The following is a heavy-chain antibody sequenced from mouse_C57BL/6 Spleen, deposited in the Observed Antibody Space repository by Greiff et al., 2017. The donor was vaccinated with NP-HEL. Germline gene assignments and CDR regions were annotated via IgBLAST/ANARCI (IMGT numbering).Heavy chain of an antibody. CDR1: GYAFSSSW. CDR2: IYPGDGDT. D-gene: IGHD2-1*01. Sequence: QVQLQQSGPELVKPGASVKISCKASGYAFSSSWMNWVKQRPGKGLEWIGRIYPGDGDTNYNGKFKGKATLTADKSSSTAYMQLSSLTSEDFAVYFCARIYYGNYDNAMDYWGQGTSVTVSS. J-gene: IGHJ4*01. V-gene: IGHV1-82*01. CDR3: ARIYYGNYDNAMDY.